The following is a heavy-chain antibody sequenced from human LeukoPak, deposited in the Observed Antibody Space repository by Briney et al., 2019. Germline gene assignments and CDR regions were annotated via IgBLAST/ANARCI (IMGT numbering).Heavy chain of an antibody. Sequence: SETLSLTCTVSGGSISSSSYYWGWIRQPPGKGLEWIGSIYYSGSTYYNPSLKSRVTISVDTSKNQFSLKLSSVTAADTAVYYCARHQGSYPFDYWGQGTLVTVSS. V-gene: IGHV4-39*01. CDR1: GGSISSSSYY. CDR2: IYYSGST. D-gene: IGHD1-26*01. CDR3: ARHQGSYPFDY. J-gene: IGHJ4*02.